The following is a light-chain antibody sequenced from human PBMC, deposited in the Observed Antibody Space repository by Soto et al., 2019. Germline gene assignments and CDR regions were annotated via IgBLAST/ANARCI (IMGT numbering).Light chain of an antibody. Sequence: DIRLTHPLTYLSFSLGYRVSITFRASQGIRNDLGWYQQKPGKAPQRLIYAASSLHSGVPSRFSGSASGTEFTLTISSLQPEDFATYYCLQDNSYTWKFGQGGKVDIK. CDR3: LQDNSYTWK. CDR2: AAS. V-gene: IGKV1-17*01. CDR1: QGIRND. J-gene: IGKJ1*01.